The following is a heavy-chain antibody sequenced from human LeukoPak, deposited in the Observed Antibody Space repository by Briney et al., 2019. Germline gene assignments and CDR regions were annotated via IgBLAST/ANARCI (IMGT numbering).Heavy chain of an antibody. CDR2: IIAIFGTA. CDR3: ARVGNSGGYYYLYYFAY. V-gene: IGHV1-69*06. D-gene: IGHD3-22*01. Sequence: VASVKVSCKASGGTFSSYAISWVRQAPGQGLEWMGGIIAIFGTANYAQKFQGRVTITADKSTSTAYMELSSLRSEDTAVYYCARVGNSGGYYYLYYFAYGGQGTLATVPS. J-gene: IGHJ4*02. CDR1: GGTFSSYA.